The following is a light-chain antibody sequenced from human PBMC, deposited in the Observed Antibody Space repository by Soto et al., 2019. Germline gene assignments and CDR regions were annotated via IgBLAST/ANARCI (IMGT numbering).Light chain of an antibody. J-gene: IGLJ2*01. CDR3: SSYTSSSTPGGV. CDR1: SSDVGGYNY. CDR2: EVS. Sequence: QSVLTQPASVSGSPGQSITISCTGTSSDVGGYNYVSWYQQHPGKAPKLMIYEVSNRPSGVSNRFSGSKSGNTASLTISGLQAEDEADYYCSSYTSSSTPGGVFGGGTKLTVL. V-gene: IGLV2-14*01.